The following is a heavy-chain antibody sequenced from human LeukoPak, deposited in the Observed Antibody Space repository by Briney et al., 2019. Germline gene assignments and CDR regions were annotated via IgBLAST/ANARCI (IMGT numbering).Heavy chain of an antibody. J-gene: IGHJ6*03. Sequence: GASVKVSCKASGYTFTSYDINWVRQATGQGLEWTGWMNPNSGNTGYAQKFQGRVTMTRNTSISTAYMELSSLRSEDTAVYYCASSSGYCSSTSCGNYYYYMDVWGKGTTVTVSS. CDR3: ASSSGYCSSTSCGNYYYYMDV. CDR2: MNPNSGNT. V-gene: IGHV1-8*01. CDR1: GYTFTSYD. D-gene: IGHD2-2*03.